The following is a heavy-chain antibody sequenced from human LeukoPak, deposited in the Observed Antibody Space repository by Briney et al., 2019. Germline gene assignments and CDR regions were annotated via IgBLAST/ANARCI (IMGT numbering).Heavy chain of an antibody. CDR2: ISAYNGNT. CDR1: GYAFTSYG. J-gene: IGHJ3*02. Sequence: ASVKVSCKASGYAFTSYGISWVRQAPGQGLEWMGWISAYNGNTNYAQKLQGRVTMTTDTSTSTAYMELRSLRSDDTAVYYCARDAAYSSGRIRAFDIWGQGTVVSVSS. V-gene: IGHV1-18*01. CDR3: ARDAAYSSGRIRAFDI. D-gene: IGHD6-19*01.